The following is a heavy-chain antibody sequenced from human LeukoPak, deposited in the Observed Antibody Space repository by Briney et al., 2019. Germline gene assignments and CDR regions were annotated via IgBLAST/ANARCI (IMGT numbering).Heavy chain of an antibody. CDR2: IIPILGIA. J-gene: IGHJ5*02. D-gene: IGHD2-2*01. V-gene: IGHV1-69*04. CDR3: ARGPSLPAAIPWFDP. Sequence: ASVKVSCKASGGTFSSYAISWVRQAPGQGLEWMGRIIPILGIANYAQKFQGRVTITADKSTSTAYMELSSLRSEDTAVYYCARGPSLPAAIPWFDPWGQGTLVTVSS. CDR1: GGTFSSYA.